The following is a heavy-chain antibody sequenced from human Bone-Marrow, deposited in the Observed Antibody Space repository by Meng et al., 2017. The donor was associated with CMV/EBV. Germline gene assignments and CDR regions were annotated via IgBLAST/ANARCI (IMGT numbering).Heavy chain of an antibody. Sequence: VRLVAAGGGVLLRGGSLRLSWAASGFSCRNFVMHWVRQAPGKGLEWVALMRADDNNEYYADSVKGRFTISRDVSKNTMYLQMNSLRPEDTAVYCCAKDINWGFDPWGQGTLVTVSS. CDR1: GFSCRNFV. D-gene: IGHD7-27*01. J-gene: IGHJ5*02. V-gene: IGHV3-30*02. CDR3: AKDINWGFDP. CDR2: MRADDNNE.